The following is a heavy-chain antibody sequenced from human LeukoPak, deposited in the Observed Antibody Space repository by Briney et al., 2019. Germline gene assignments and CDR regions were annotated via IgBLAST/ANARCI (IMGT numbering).Heavy chain of an antibody. J-gene: IGHJ3*01. CDR1: GFGFDDFA. Sequence: GMSLRLSCAASGFGFDDFAMHWVRQVPGKGLEWISGSTWNGGPIGYAESVKGRFTISRDNAKNFLYLQMNTLRPEDTALYYCARAHQVLMIASAFDVWGQGTMVTVSS. V-gene: IGHV3-9*01. D-gene: IGHD3-22*01. CDR2: STWNGGPI. CDR3: ARAHQVLMIASAFDV.